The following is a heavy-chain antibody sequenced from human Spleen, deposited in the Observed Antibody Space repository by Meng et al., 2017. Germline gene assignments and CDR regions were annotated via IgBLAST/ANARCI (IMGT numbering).Heavy chain of an antibody. CDR1: GFTFNSFA. D-gene: IGHD6-19*01. J-gene: IGHJ4*02. CDR2: ITGGGGVT. V-gene: IGHV3-23*04. Sequence: VQLVESGGGLVKPGGSLRLSCAASGFTFNSFAMSWVRQTPGKGLEWVSAITGGGGVTYYADSVKGRFTISRDNSKNTLYLQMNSLRAEDTAVYYCGKRISGWYYMDYWGRGTLVTVSS. CDR3: GKRISGWYYMDY.